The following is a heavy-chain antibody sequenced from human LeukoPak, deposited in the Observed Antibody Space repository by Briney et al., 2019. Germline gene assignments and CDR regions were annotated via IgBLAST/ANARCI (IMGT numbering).Heavy chain of an antibody. D-gene: IGHD1-26*01. V-gene: IGHV1-18*01. CDR3: ARYSGSYRAYYYYYMDV. Sequence: ASVKVSCKASGYTFTSYGISWVRQAPGQGLEWMGWISAYNGNTNYAQKLQGRVTMTTDTSTSTAYMELRSLRSDDTAVYYCARYSGSYRAYYYYYMDVWGKGTTVTISS. CDR2: ISAYNGNT. J-gene: IGHJ6*03. CDR1: GYTFTSYG.